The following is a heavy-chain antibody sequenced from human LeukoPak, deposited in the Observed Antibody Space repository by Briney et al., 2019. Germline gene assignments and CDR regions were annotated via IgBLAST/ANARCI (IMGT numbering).Heavy chain of an antibody. D-gene: IGHD3-10*01. J-gene: IGHJ4*02. Sequence: SGPTLVKPXQTLTLTCTFSGFSLSTSGMCVSWIRQPPGKALEWLACIDWDGDKYYTTSLKTRLTISKDTSKNQVVLTMTNMDPVDTATYYCARIRYSGSGSSYYFDYWGQGTLVTVSS. CDR2: IDWDGDK. CDR1: GFSLSTSGMC. V-gene: IGHV2-70*11. CDR3: ARIRYSGSGSSYYFDY.